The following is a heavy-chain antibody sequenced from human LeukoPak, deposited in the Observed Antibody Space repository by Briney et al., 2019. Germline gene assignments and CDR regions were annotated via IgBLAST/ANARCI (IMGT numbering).Heavy chain of an antibody. Sequence: GGSLRLSCAASGFTFSGYAMHWVRQAPGKGLEWLTVISTDGNDKHYADSVKGRFTVSRDNSKNTLFLQMNNLRTEDTAVYYCARGTIGYCSSTSCHIDYWGQGTLVTVSS. D-gene: IGHD2-2*02. CDR2: ISTDGNDK. J-gene: IGHJ4*02. V-gene: IGHV3-30*04. CDR1: GFTFSGYA. CDR3: ARGTIGYCSSTSCHIDY.